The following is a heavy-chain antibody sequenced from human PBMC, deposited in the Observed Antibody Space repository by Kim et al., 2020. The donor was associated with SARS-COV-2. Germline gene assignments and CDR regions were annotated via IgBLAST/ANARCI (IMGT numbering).Heavy chain of an antibody. J-gene: IGHJ3*02. CDR2: ISSSSSYI. Sequence: GGSLRLSCAASGFTFSSYSMNWVRQAPGKGLEWVSSISSSSSYIYYADSVKGRFTISRDNAKNSLYLQMNSLRAEDTAVYYCARENNVAVRYYGSGSPDAFDIWGQGTMVTVSS. CDR1: GFTFSSYS. V-gene: IGHV3-21*01. D-gene: IGHD3-10*01. CDR3: ARENNVAVRYYGSGSPDAFDI.